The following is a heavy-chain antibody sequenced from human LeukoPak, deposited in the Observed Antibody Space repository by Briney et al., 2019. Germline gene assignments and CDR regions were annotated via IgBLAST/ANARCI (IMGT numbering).Heavy chain of an antibody. J-gene: IGHJ5*02. D-gene: IGHD3-3*01. CDR1: GFTFSSYA. CDR3: ARDPSFSVWSGYYIRFDP. CDR2: ISYDGSNK. Sequence: GGSLRLSCAASGFTFSSYAMHWVRQAPGKGLEWVAVISYDGSNKYYADSVKGRFTISRDNSKNTLYLQMNSLRAEDTAVYYCARDPSFSVWSGYYIRFDPWGQGTLVTVSS. V-gene: IGHV3-30-3*01.